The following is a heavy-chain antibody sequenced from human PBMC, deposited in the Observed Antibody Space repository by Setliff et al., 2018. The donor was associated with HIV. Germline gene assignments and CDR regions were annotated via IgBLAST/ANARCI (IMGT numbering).Heavy chain of an antibody. CDR3: ARVASGYDYGWLDP. D-gene: IGHD5-12*01. CDR2: ITWNSGSI. V-gene: IGHV3-9*03. J-gene: IGHJ5*02. CDR1: GFTFDDYA. Sequence: GGSLRLSCAASGFTFDDYAMHWVRQAPGKGLEWVSGITWNSGSIAYADSVKGRFTISRDNAKNSLYLQMNSLRAEDMALYYCARVASGYDYGWLDPWGQGTLVTVSS.